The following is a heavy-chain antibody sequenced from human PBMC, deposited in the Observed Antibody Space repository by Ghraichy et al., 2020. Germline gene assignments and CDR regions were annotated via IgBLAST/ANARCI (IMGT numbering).Heavy chain of an antibody. V-gene: IGHV4-39*01. CDR2: IYYSGST. CDR3: ARHFRWDSTLNWFGP. J-gene: IGHJ5*02. Sequence: SETLSLTCTVSGGSISSSDYSWGWIRQPPGKGLEWIGTIYYSGSTYYNPSLKSRVTTFVDTSKNQFSLKLSSVTATDTAVYYCARHFRWDSTLNWFGPWGQGTLVTVSS. D-gene: IGHD2-2*01. CDR1: GGSISSSDYS.